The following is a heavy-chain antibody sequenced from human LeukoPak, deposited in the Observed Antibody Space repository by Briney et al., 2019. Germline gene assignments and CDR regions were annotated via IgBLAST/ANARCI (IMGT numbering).Heavy chain of an antibody. J-gene: IGHJ4*02. V-gene: IGHV1-18*01. Sequence: GASVKVSCEASGYTFTSYDINWVRQAAGQGLEWMGWISAYNGNTNYAQKLQGRVTMTTDTSTSTAYMELRSLRSDDTAVYYCARDDPYGSGYYFDYWGQGTLVTVSS. CDR2: ISAYNGNT. D-gene: IGHD3-10*01. CDR3: ARDDPYGSGYYFDY. CDR1: GYTFTSYD.